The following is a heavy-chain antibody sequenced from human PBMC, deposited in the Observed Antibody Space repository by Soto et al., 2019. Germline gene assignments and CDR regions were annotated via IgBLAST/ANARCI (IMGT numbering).Heavy chain of an antibody. J-gene: IGHJ4*02. CDR2: ISASGGST. V-gene: IGHV3-23*01. CDR3: ARDRDSSGNYLDYLDY. D-gene: IGHD3-22*01. CDR1: GFTFSSYG. Sequence: PGGSLRLSCAASGFTFSSYGMNWVRQPPGKGLQWVSGISASGGSTYYADSVKGRFTISRDNAKNSLYLQMNSLRAEDTAVYYCARDRDSSGNYLDYLDYWGQGTLVTVSS.